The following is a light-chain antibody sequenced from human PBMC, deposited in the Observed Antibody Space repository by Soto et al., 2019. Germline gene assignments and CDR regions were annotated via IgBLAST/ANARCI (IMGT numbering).Light chain of an antibody. CDR1: QSVNSDY. V-gene: IGKV3-20*01. Sequence: EIVLTQSPGTLSLSPGERATLSCRASQSVNSDYLAWYQQKPGQAPRLLIYGASSRATGIPDRFSGSGSGTDFTLTISRLEPEDLAVYYCQQFGSSIPHTFGQGTKLEIK. CDR2: GAS. J-gene: IGKJ2*01. CDR3: QQFGSSIPHT.